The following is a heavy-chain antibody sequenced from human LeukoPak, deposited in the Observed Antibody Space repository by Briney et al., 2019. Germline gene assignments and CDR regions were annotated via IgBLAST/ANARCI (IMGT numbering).Heavy chain of an antibody. J-gene: IGHJ4*02. D-gene: IGHD1-1*01. CDR3: ARRLSAHTTFDS. Sequence: SQTLSLTCTVSGGSLSSGGSYWSWIRQYPGKGLEWIGYIYYSGNTYYNPSLKSRLTISIERSANQFSLRLSSVPAADTAVYYCARRLSAHTTFDSWGQGTLVTVSS. CDR1: GGSLSSGGSY. CDR2: IYYSGNT. V-gene: IGHV4-31*03.